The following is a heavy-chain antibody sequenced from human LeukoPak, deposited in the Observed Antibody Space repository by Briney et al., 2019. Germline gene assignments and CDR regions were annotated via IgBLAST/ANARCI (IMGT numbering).Heavy chain of an antibody. CDR1: GGSISSYC. CDR2: IYYSGST. J-gene: IGHJ3*02. D-gene: IGHD6-19*01. Sequence: SETLSLTCTVSGGSISSYCWSWIRQPPGKGLEWIGYIYYSGSTNYNPSLKSRVTISVDTSKNQFSLKLSSVTAADTAVYYCARDDITLWQWLAQPWDAFDIWGQGTMVTVSS. V-gene: IGHV4-59*01. CDR3: ARDDITLWQWLAQPWDAFDI.